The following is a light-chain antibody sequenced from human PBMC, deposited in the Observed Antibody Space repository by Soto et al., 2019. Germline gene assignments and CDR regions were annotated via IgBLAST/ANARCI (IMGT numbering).Light chain of an antibody. CDR1: QSVSDY. V-gene: IGKV3-11*01. CDR3: QQHINWPLT. Sequence: EIVLTQSPATLSLSPGERATLSCRASQSVSDYLAWYQQKPGQAPRLLIYDVSNRAAGIPARFSGSGSGTDFTLTISSLEPEDFALYYCQQHINWPLTFGGGTKVDIK. J-gene: IGKJ4*01. CDR2: DVS.